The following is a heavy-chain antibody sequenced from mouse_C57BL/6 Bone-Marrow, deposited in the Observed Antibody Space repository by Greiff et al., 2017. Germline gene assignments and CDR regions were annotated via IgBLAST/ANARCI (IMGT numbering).Heavy chain of an antibody. CDR3: ARHGDYGKRYFDG. CDR1: GFTFSDYY. Sequence: EVKLVESGGGLVQPGGSLKLSCAASGFTFSDYYMYWVRQTPEKRLEWVAYISNGGGSTYYPDTVKGRFTISRDNAKNTLYLQMSRLKSEDTAMYYCARHGDYGKRYFDGWGTGTTVTVSS. D-gene: IGHD2-1*01. CDR2: ISNGGGST. J-gene: IGHJ1*03. V-gene: IGHV5-12*01.